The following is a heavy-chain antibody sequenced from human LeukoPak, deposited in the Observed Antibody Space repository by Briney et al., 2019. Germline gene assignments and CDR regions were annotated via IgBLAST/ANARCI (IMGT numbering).Heavy chain of an antibody. Sequence: PSETLSLTCTVSGGSISSYYWSWIRQPPGKGLEWIGYIYYSGSTNCNPSLKSRVTISVDTSKNQFSLKLSSVTAADTAVYYCARAYYDFWSGYPLRDYGMDVWGQGTTVTVSS. CDR3: ARAYYDFWSGYPLRDYGMDV. J-gene: IGHJ6*02. V-gene: IGHV4-59*01. CDR2: IYYSGST. D-gene: IGHD3-3*01. CDR1: GGSISSYY.